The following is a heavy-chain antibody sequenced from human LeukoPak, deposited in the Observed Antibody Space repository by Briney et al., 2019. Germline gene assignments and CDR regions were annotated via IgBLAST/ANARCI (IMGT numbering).Heavy chain of an antibody. CDR1: GFTFDDYA. CDR3: VKDRLSRIRGAPDY. V-gene: IGHV3-9*01. J-gene: IGHJ4*02. Sequence: PGGSLRLSCAASGFTFDDYAMHWVRQAPGKGLEWVSSISWNSVSIGYADSVRGRFTISRDNAKNSLYLQMSSLRAEDTALYYCVKDRLSRIRGAPDYWGQGTLVTVSS. D-gene: IGHD3-10*01. CDR2: ISWNSVSI.